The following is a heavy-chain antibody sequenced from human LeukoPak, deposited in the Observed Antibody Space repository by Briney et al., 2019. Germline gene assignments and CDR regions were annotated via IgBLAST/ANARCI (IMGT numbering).Heavy chain of an antibody. J-gene: IGHJ6*02. V-gene: IGHV1-2*02. Sequence: GASVKVSCKASGYTFTGYYMHWVRQAPGQGLEWMGWINPNSGGTNYAQKFQGRVTMTRDTSISTAHMELSRVRSDDTAVYYCARYIQRKGYYYYYGMDVRGQGTTVTVSS. CDR2: INPNSGGT. CDR3: ARYIQRKGYYYYYGMDV. D-gene: IGHD5-18*01. CDR1: GYTFTGYY.